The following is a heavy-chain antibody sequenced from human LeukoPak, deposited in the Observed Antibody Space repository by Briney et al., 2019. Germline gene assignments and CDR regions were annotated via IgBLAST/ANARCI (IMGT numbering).Heavy chain of an antibody. J-gene: IGHJ4*02. CDR2: ISNSGGTP. D-gene: IGHD1-26*01. Sequence: GGSLRLSCAASGFAFSSHAMSWVRQAPGKGLERVSGISNSGGTPYYADPVKGRFTISRDNSKNTLFLQLSSLSAEDTAVYYCAKDYVGSPTGYFDSWGQGTLVTVSS. CDR3: AKDYVGSPTGYFDS. V-gene: IGHV3-23*01. CDR1: GFAFSSHA.